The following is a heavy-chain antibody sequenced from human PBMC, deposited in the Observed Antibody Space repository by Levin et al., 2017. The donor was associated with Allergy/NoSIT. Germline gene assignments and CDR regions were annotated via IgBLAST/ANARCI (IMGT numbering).Heavy chain of an antibody. V-gene: IGHV3-23*01. CDR1: GFTFDNHA. CDR3: ATDSVTAYYWYMDV. CDR2: LSGDGART. D-gene: IGHD2-21*02. Sequence: GASVKVSCAASGFTFDNHAMTWVRQAPGKGLEWVAALSGDGARTYYADSVKVRFTISRDNSKKTLYLQMNSLRAEDTAVYYCATDSVTAYYWYMDVWGKGTTVTVS. J-gene: IGHJ6*03.